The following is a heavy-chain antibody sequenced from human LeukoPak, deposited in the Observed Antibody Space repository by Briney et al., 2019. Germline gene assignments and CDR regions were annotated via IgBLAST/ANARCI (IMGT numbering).Heavy chain of an antibody. J-gene: IGHJ6*03. CDR2: IYYSGST. Sequence: PSVTLSLTCTVSGGSISSGGYYWSWIRQHPGKGLEWIGYIYYSGSTYYNPSLKSRVTISVDTSKNQFSLKLSSVTAADTAVYYCARDGGNRNYYYYYYMDVWGKGTTVTVSS. CDR3: ARDGGNRNYYYYYYMDV. V-gene: IGHV4-31*03. CDR1: GGSISSGGYY. D-gene: IGHD1-14*01.